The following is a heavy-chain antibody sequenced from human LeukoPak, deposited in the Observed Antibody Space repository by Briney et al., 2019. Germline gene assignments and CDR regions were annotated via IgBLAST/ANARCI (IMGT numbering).Heavy chain of an antibody. V-gene: IGHV3-23*01. CDR2: ISDSGGTP. D-gene: IGHD3-22*01. CDR3: ARPPYYYDSSGYYYD. J-gene: IGHJ4*02. CDR1: GFTFSTYA. Sequence: GGSLRLSCAASGFTFSTYAMSWVRQAPGKGLEWVSTISDSGGTPYYADSVKGRFTISRDNAKNTLYLQMNSLRAEDTAVYYCARPPYYYDSSGYYYDWGQGTLVTVSS.